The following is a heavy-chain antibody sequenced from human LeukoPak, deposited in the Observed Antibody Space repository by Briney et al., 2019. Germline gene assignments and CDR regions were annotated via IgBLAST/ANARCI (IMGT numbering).Heavy chain of an antibody. V-gene: IGHV3-48*03. CDR1: GFTFSSYE. J-gene: IGHJ3*02. CDR3: ARDVVGYYDSSGHYLSASDI. D-gene: IGHD3-22*01. CDR2: ISSSGSTI. Sequence: GGSLRLSCAASGFTFSSYEMNWVRQAPGKGLEWVSYISSSGSTIYYADSVKGRFSISRDNAKNSLFLQMNTLRVEDTAVYYRARDVVGYYDSSGHYLSASDIWGQGTMVTVSS.